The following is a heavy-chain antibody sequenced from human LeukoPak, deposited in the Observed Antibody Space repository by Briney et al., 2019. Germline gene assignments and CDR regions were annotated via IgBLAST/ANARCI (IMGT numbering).Heavy chain of an antibody. CDR2: IYYSGGT. CDR1: GGSISSGGYY. Sequence: SETLSLTCTVSGGSISSGGYYWSWIRQHPGKGLEWIGYIYYSGGTYYNPSLKSRVTISVDTSKNQFSLKLSSVTAADTAVYYCARARRWYSNYWGQGTLVTVSS. J-gene: IGHJ4*02. V-gene: IGHV4-31*03. CDR3: ARARRWYSNY. D-gene: IGHD6-13*01.